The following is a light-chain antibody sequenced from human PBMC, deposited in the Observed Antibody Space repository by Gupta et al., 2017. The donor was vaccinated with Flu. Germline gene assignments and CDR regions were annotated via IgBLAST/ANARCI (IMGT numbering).Light chain of an antibody. CDR2: KAS. CDR1: QSINDW. CDR3: QQYNNYPIT. Sequence: TQSPSTLSASVGDRVTITCRASQSINDWLAWYQQKPGKAPKLLINKASILESGVSSRFSGTGSGTEFRLTIGSLQPDDFATYYCQQYNNYPITFGGGTKVEIK. J-gene: IGKJ4*01. V-gene: IGKV1-5*03.